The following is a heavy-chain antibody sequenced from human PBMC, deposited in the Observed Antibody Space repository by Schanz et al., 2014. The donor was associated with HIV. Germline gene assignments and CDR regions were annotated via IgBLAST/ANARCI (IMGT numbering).Heavy chain of an antibody. CDR1: GFTFTTYG. D-gene: IGHD6-19*01. CDR3: AKGLRQWLVLGVSDY. V-gene: IGHV3-30*18. CDR2: ISSDGSNK. Sequence: QVQLVESGGALVQPGRFLRLSCAASGFTFTTYGMQWVRQAPGKGLEWVAVISSDGSNKYYADSVKGRFTISRDNSKNTLYLQMNSLRAEDTAVYYCAKGLRQWLVLGVSDYWGQGTLVTVSS. J-gene: IGHJ4*02.